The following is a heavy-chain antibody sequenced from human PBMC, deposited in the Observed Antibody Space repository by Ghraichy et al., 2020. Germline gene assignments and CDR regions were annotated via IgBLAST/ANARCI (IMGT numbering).Heavy chain of an antibody. CDR2: INPNSGGT. Sequence: ASVKVSCKASGYTFTGYYMHWVRQAPGQGLEWMGWINPNSGGTNYAQKFQGRVTMTRDTSISTAYMELSRLRSDDTAVYYCAREGIRHRSYLGYWGQGTLVTVSS. CDR1: GYTFTGYY. V-gene: IGHV1-2*02. CDR3: AREGIRHRSYLGY. D-gene: IGHD1-14*01. J-gene: IGHJ4*02.